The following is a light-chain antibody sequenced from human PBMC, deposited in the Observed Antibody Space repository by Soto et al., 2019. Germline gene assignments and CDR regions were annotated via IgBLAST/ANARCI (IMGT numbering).Light chain of an antibody. CDR1: QPVSDN. J-gene: IGKJ5*01. CDR2: GAS. V-gene: IGKV3-15*01. CDR3: QQYDQWPIS. Sequence: VLTQARATLSLSPRTGAPLSCWASQPVSDNLAWYQQKPGQAPRPLIYGASARALGIPARFSGSGSGTEFSFPVTCLQSEDFAVYYCQQYDQWPISFGQGTRLEI.